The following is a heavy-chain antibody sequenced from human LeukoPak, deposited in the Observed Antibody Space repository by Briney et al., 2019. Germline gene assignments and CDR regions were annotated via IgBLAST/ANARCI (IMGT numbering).Heavy chain of an antibody. D-gene: IGHD3-3*01. CDR3: ARVPYDFWSGYYGAFDI. CDR2: IYTSGST. Sequence: PSQNLSLTCTVSGGSISSGSYYWSWIRQPAGKGLEWIGRIYTSGSTNYNPSLKSRVTISVDTSKNQFSLKLSSVTAADTAVYYCARVPYDFWSGYYGAFDIWGQGTMVTVSS. CDR1: GGSISSGSYY. J-gene: IGHJ3*02. V-gene: IGHV4-61*02.